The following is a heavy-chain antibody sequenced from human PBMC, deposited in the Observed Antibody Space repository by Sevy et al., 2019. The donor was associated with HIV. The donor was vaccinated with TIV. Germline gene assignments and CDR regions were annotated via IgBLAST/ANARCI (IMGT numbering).Heavy chain of an antibody. D-gene: IGHD2-15*01. CDR3: ARDRRVTKGYCSGGSCCRDCAFDI. V-gene: IGHV3-21*01. CDR2: ISSSSSYI. Sequence: GGSLRLSCAASGFTFSSYSMNWVRQAPGKGLEWVSSISSSSSYIYYADSVKGRFTISRDNAKNSLYLQMNSLRAEDTAVYYCARDRRVTKGYCSGGSCCRDCAFDIWGQGTMVTVSS. J-gene: IGHJ3*02. CDR1: GFTFSSYS.